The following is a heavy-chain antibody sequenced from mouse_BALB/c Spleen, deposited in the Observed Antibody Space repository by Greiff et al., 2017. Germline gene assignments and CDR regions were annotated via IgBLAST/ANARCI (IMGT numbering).Heavy chain of an antibody. D-gene: IGHD1-1*01. V-gene: IGHV5-12-1*01. CDR2: ISSGGGST. J-gene: IGHJ4*01. Sequence: EVQRVESGGGLVKPGGSLKLSCAASGFAFSSYDMSWVRQTPEKRLEWVAYISSGGGSTYYPDTVKGRFTISRDNAKNTLYLQMSSLKSEDTAMYYCARQYYYGSSYAMDYWGQGTSVTVSS. CDR1: GFAFSSYD. CDR3: ARQYYYGSSYAMDY.